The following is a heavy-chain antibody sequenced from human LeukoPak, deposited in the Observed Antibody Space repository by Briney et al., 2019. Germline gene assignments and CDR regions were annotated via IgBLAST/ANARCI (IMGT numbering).Heavy chain of an antibody. CDR2: ISSSSSYI. D-gene: IGHD2-8*01. CDR3: AKDRCSNGIGCYYYYMDV. V-gene: IGHV3-21*01. J-gene: IGHJ6*03. Sequence: GGSLRLSCAASGFTFSSYSMNWVRQAPGKGLEWISSISSSSSYIYYADSVKGRFTISRDNAKNSLYLQMNSLRAEDTAVYYCAKDRCSNGIGCYYYYMDVWGKGTTVTISS. CDR1: GFTFSSYS.